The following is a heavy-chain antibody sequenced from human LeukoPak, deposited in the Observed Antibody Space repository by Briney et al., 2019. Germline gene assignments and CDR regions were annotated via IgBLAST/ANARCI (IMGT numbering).Heavy chain of an antibody. V-gene: IGHV3-48*04. CDR1: GFTFSSYW. CDR3: ARVGRSNKPGA. CDR2: ISNGGSTI. J-gene: IGHJ4*02. D-gene: IGHD1/OR15-1a*01. Sequence: GGSLRLSCAASGFTFSSYWMSWVRQAPGKGLEWVSYISNGGSTIYYADSVKGRFTISRDDAKNSLYLQMNSLRAEDTAVYYCARVGRSNKPGAWGQGTLVTVSS.